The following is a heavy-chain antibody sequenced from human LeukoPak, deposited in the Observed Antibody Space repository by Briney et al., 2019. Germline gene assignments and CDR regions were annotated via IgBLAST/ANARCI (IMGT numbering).Heavy chain of an antibody. V-gene: IGHV3-11*06. CDR1: GFTFSDYY. CDR2: ISSSRSYT. CDR3: ARDRGYCSSTSCPLAWFDT. D-gene: IGHD2-2*01. J-gene: IGHJ5*02. Sequence: PGGSLRLSCAASGFTFSDYYMSWIRQAPGKGLEWVSYISSSRSYTNYADSVKGRFTISRDNAKNSLYLQMNSLRAEDTAVYYCARDRGYCSSTSCPLAWFDTWGQGNLVTVSS.